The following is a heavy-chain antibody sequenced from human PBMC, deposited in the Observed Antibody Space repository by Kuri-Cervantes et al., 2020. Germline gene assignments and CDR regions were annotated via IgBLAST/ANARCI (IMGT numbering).Heavy chain of an antibody. CDR2: IYYSGST. CDR1: GGSISSSSYY. CDR3: AATPGELP. D-gene: IGHD1-26*01. J-gene: IGHJ5*02. V-gene: IGHV4-39*07. Sequence: SETLSLTCTVSGGSISSSSYYRGWIRQPPGKGLEGIGSIYYSGSTNYNPSLKSRVIISVDTSKNQFSLTLRSVSAADTAVYYCAATPGELPWGQGTLVTVSS.